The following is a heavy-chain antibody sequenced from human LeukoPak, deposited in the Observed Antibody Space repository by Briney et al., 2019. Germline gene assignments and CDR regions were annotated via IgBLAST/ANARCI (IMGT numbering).Heavy chain of an antibody. V-gene: IGHV3-64*04. Sequence: PGGSLRLSCSAFGFTFSTYAMHWVRQAPGKGLEFVSAISNDGGRTYYADSVQGRFTISRDNSKNTLYLQMNSLRAEDTAVYYCAKDLTKGYSYGYGMDYWGQGTLVTVSS. J-gene: IGHJ4*02. D-gene: IGHD5-18*01. CDR3: AKDLTKGYSYGYGMDY. CDR1: GFTFSTYA. CDR2: ISNDGGRT.